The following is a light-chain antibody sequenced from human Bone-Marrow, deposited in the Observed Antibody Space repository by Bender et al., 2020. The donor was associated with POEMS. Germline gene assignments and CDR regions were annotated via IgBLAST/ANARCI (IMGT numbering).Light chain of an antibody. CDR3: QSADSSGSSVL. J-gene: IGLJ2*01. V-gene: IGLV3-25*03. CDR1: TLPNQY. Sequence: SSALTQPPSVSVSPGQTARITCSGDTLPNQYVYWYQQRAGQAPEVVIYKDNERPSGIPERFSGSRAGTTVTLTISGVQAEDEADYHCQSADSSGSSVLFGGGTRLTVL. CDR2: KDN.